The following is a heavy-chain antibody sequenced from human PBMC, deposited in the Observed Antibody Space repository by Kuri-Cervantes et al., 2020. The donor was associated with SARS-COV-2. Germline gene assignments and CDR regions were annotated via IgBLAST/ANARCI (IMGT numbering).Heavy chain of an antibody. D-gene: IGHD5-18*01. CDR1: GASISRYY. V-gene: IGHV4-59*12. J-gene: IGHJ4*02. CDR3: ARGNELWGNHFDY. CDR2: IYYTGST. Sequence: GSLRLSCTVSGASISRYYWSWIRQPPGKGLEWIGYIYYTGSTNSNPSLKSRVTISMETSKSQFSLKVSSVTAADTAVYYCARGNELWGNHFDYWGQGTLVTVSS.